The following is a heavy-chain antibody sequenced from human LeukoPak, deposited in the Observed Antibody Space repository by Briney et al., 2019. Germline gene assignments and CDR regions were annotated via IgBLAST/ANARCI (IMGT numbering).Heavy chain of an antibody. CDR2: INHSGST. J-gene: IGHJ4*02. Sequence: SETLSLTCAVYGGSFSGYYWSWIRQPPGKGLEWIGEINHSGSTNYNPSLKSRVTITVDTSKNQFSLKLSSVTAADTAVYYCARVNWGITMVRGVYYFDYWGQGTLVTVSS. CDR1: GGSFSGYY. D-gene: IGHD3-10*01. V-gene: IGHV4-34*01. CDR3: ARVNWGITMVRGVYYFDY.